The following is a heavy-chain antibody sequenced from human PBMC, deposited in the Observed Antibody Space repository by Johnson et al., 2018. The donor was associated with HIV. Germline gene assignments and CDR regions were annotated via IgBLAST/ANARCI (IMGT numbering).Heavy chain of an antibody. V-gene: IGHV3-9*01. J-gene: IGHJ3*02. D-gene: IGHD3-10*01. CDR3: AKNLRGFDAFDI. Sequence: VQLLESGGGVVQPGGSLRLSCAASGFTFDDYTMHWVRQAPGKGLEWVSGISWNSGSIGYVDSVKGRFTISRDNSKNTLYLQMNSLRAEDTAMYYCAKNLRGFDAFDIWGQGTMVTVSS. CDR2: ISWNSGSI. CDR1: GFTFDDYT.